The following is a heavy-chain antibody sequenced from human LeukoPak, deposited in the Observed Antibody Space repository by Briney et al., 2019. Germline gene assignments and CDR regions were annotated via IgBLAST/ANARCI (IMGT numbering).Heavy chain of an antibody. CDR2: INPNSGGT. CDR1: GYTFTGYY. CDR3: AREETHCTNGVCYRNFDY. Sequence: ASVKVSCKASGYTFTGYYMHWVRQAPGQGLEWMGRINPNSGGTNYAQKFQGRVTMTRDTSISTAYMELSRLRSDDTAVYYCAREETHCTNGVCYRNFDYWGQGTLVTVSS. V-gene: IGHV1-2*06. J-gene: IGHJ4*02. D-gene: IGHD2-8*01.